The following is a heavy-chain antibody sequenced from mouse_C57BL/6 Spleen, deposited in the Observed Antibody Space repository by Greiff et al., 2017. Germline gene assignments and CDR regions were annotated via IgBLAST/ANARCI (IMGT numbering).Heavy chain of an antibody. D-gene: IGHD2-3*01. CDR3: ADDGYYAMDY. J-gene: IGHJ4*01. CDR2: IHPNSGST. V-gene: IGHV1-64*01. CDR1: GYTFTSYW. Sequence: QVQLQQSGAELVKPGASVKLSCKASGYTFTSYWMHWVKQRPGQGLEWIGMIHPNSGSTNYNEKFKSKATLTVDKSSSTAYMQLSSLTSEDSAVHYCADDGYYAMDYWGQGTSVTVSS.